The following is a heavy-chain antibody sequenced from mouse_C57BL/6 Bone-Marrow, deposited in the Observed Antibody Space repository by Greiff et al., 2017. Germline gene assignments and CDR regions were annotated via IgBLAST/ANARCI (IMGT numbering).Heavy chain of an antibody. CDR3: VYYGYDYYAMDY. CDR2: IYPGSGNT. J-gene: IGHJ4*01. CDR1: GYSFTSYY. Sequence: QVQLQQSGPELVKPGASVKISCKASGYSFTSYYIHWVKQRPGQGLEWIGWIYPGSGNTKYNEKFKGKATLTADTSSSTAYMQLISLTSEDSAVYYCVYYGYDYYAMDYWGQGTSVTVSS. V-gene: IGHV1-66*01. D-gene: IGHD2-2*01.